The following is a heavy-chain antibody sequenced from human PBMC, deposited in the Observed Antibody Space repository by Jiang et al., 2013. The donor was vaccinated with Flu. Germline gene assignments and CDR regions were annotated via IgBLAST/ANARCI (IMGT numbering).Heavy chain of an antibody. D-gene: IGHD6-19*01. CDR2: FFHSGST. V-gene: IGHV4-38-2*01. J-gene: IGHJ4*02. Sequence: LLKPSETLSLTCVVSGSSISSHYYWGWIRQPPGKGLEWIGTFFHSGSTYYNPSLKSRVSISVDTSKKQFSLKLSSVTAADTAVYYCARGMDSSGWYAEFDYWGQGTLVTVSS. CDR3: ARGMDSSGWYAEFDY. CDR1: GSSISSHYY.